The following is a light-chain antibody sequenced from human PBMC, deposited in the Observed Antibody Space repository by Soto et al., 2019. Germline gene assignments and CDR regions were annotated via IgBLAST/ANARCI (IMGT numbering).Light chain of an antibody. CDR2: AAS. Sequence: DIQMTQSPSSLSASVGDRVTITCRASLAWYQQKPGKVPKLLIYAASTLQSGVPSRFSGSGSGTDFTLTISSLQPEDVATYYCQKYNSAPWTFGQGTKVDIK. V-gene: IGKV1-27*01. CDR3: QKYNSAPWT. CDR1: L. J-gene: IGKJ1*01.